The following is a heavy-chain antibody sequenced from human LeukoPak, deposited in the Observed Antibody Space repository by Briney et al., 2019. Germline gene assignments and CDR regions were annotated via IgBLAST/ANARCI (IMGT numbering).Heavy chain of an antibody. CDR2: IYYSGST. D-gene: IGHD3-16*01. J-gene: IGHJ3*02. V-gene: IGHV4-59*01. CDR3: AREEGDYVWGSYAFDI. Sequence: SETLSLTCTVSGGSISSYYWRWMRQPPGKGMEWGGYIYYSGSTNYNPSLKSRVTISVDTSKNQFSLKLSSVTAADTAVYYCAREEGDYVWGSYAFDIWGQGTMVTVSS. CDR1: GGSISSYY.